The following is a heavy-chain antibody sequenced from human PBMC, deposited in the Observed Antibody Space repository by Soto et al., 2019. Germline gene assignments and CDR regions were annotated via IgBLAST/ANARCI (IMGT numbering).Heavy chain of an antibody. J-gene: IGHJ4*02. CDR3: ARGTLCITIFGAESGPFDY. CDR2: IYYSGST. V-gene: IGHV4-59*01. CDR1: GSVISSYH. D-gene: IGHD3-3*01. Sequence: SETLSLTFIDSGSVISSYHWSWIRQPPGKGLEWIGYIYYSGSTNYNPSLKSRVTISVDTSKNQFSLKLSSVTAADTAVYYCARGTLCITIFGAESGPFDYWGQGTLVTV.